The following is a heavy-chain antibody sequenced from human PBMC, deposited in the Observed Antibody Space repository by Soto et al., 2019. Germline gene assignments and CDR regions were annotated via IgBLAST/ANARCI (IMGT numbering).Heavy chain of an antibody. D-gene: IGHD2-15*01. CDR3: ARHTPAISISDH. V-gene: IGHV4-30-4*01. Sequence: PSETLSLTCTVSGGSISSGDYYWSWIRQPPGKGLEWIGYIYYSGSTYYNPSLKSRVTISVDTSKDRFSLKLSSVTAADTAVYYCARHTPAISISDHWGQGTLVTVSS. CDR2: IYYSGST. CDR1: GGSISSGDYY. J-gene: IGHJ4*02.